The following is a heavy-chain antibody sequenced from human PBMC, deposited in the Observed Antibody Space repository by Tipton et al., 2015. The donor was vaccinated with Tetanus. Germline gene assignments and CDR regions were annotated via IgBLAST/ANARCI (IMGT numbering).Heavy chain of an antibody. CDR1: GFTFKSYT. CDR3: AKEALGVLNL. D-gene: IGHD1-14*01. J-gene: IGHJ6*04. CDR2: ISGSRLTP. V-gene: IGHV3-23*01. Sequence: GSLRLSCAASGFTFKSYTMNWVRQAPGNGLEWVAAISGSRLTPYYADSVKGRFTISRDNSKNTASLQLNSLRADDTAIYYCAKEALGVLNLWGKGTTVIVSS.